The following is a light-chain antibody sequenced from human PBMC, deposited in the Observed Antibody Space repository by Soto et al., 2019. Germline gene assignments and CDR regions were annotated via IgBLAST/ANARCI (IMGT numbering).Light chain of an antibody. Sequence: QPVLTQSPSASASLGASVKLTCTLSSGHSSYAIAWHQQQPEKGPRYLMKLNSDGSHSKGDGIPDRCSGSSSGAERYLTVSSLQSEDEADYYCQTWGTRVFGGGTKLTVL. V-gene: IGLV4-69*01. CDR1: SGHSSYA. J-gene: IGLJ3*02. CDR2: LNSDGSH. CDR3: QTWGTRV.